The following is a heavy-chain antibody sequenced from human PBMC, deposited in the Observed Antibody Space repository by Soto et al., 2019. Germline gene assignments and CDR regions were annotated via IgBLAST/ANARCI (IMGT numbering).Heavy chain of an antibody. CDR2: INDDGSST. CDR3: TRGPRSTSTGTGAF. V-gene: IGHV3-74*01. D-gene: IGHD1-1*01. Sequence: GSLRLCCAAAGFTLSMYWMHWVRQVPGKGPEWVSRINDDGSSTNYADSVKGRFTISRDNAKNTLYLQMNDLRAEDTAVYYCTRGPRSTSTGTGAFWGQGTLVTVSS. J-gene: IGHJ4*02. CDR1: GFTLSMYW.